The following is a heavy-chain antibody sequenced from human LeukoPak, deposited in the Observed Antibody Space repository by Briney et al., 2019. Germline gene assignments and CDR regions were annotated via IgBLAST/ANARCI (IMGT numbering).Heavy chain of an antibody. CDR3: ATVGRYYGSGSYSGVDY. V-gene: IGHV1-69-2*01. Sequence: ASAKVSCKVSGYTFTDYYMHWVQQAPGKGLEWMGLVDPEDGETIYAEKFQGRVTITADTSTDTAYMELSSLRSEDTAVYYCATVGRYYGSGSYSGVDYWGQGTLVTVSS. CDR2: VDPEDGET. CDR1: GYTFTDYY. J-gene: IGHJ4*02. D-gene: IGHD3-10*01.